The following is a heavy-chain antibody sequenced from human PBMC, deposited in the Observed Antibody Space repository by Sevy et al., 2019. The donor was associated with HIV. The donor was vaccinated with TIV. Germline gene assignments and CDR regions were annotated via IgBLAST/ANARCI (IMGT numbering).Heavy chain of an antibody. J-gene: IGHJ6*02. CDR1: GYTFTGYY. Sequence: ASVKVSCKASGYTFTGYYIHWVRQAPGQGLELMGRINPNTGGKTYAQKFQGRVTMTRDTSINTAYMELSSLRSDDTAVYFCAREEPTTGTTARYYYYGVDVWGQGTTVTVSS. D-gene: IGHD1-1*01. CDR3: AREEPTTGTTARYYYYGVDV. V-gene: IGHV1-2*06. CDR2: INPNTGGK.